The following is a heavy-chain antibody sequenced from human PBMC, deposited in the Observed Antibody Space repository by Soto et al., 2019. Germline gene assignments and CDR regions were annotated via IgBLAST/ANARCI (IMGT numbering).Heavy chain of an antibody. CDR2: MNPKNSDT. CDR1: AYTFTGYY. CDR3: ARDGPGAGNDDFDY. Sequence: QVQLVQSGADVKKPGDSMRVSCKASAYTFTGYYIHWVRQAPGQGLEWMGWMNPKNSDTGYAPQFQGRVTMTRDTSINPAYMDLRRLTSDDTAIYYCARDGPGAGNDDFDYWGQGALVTVSS. V-gene: IGHV1-2*02. J-gene: IGHJ4*02. D-gene: IGHD6-13*01.